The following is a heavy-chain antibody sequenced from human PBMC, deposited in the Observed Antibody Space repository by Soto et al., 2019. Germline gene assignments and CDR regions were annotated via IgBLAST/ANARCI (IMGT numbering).Heavy chain of an antibody. CDR3: VHSGLPPPAADDINSFDH. V-gene: IGHV2-5*02. CDR1: GFSLSTTGVG. D-gene: IGHD2-2*01. Sequence: QITLKESGPTLLKPTQTLTLTCTFSGFSLSTTGVGVGWIRQPPGKALEWLGLIYWDVDKRYSPSLKSRLTITKDTSTNYVVLKMKNIDPVNAATYSCVHSGLPPPAADDINSFDHWCPGTLVTVSS. J-gene: IGHJ5*02. CDR2: IYWDVDK.